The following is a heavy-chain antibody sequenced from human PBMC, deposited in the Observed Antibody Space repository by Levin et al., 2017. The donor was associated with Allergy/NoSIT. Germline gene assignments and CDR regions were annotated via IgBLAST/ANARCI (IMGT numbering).Heavy chain of an antibody. Sequence: SCAASGFTFSSYAMHWVRQAPGKGLEWVAVISYDGSNKYYVDSVKGRFTISRDNSKNTLYLQMNSLRAEDTAVYYCAREGGIWFGELLWGHDAFDIWGQGTMVTVSS. CDR3: AREGGIWFGELLWGHDAFDI. V-gene: IGHV3-30-3*01. J-gene: IGHJ3*02. CDR2: ISYDGSNK. CDR1: GFTFSSYA. D-gene: IGHD3-10*01.